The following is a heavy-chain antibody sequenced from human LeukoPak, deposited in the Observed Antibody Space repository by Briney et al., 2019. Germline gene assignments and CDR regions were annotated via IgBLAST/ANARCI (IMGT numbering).Heavy chain of an antibody. CDR2: ISSSGSTI. J-gene: IGHJ3*02. V-gene: IGHV3-48*03. D-gene: IGHD5-12*01. CDR3: ARAFGGYEAFDI. Sequence: GGSLRLSCAASGFTFSSYEMNWVRQAPGKGLEWVSYISSSGSTIYYADSVKGRFTISRDNAKNSLYLQMNSLRAEDTAVYYCARAFGGYEAFDIWGQGTKVTVFS. CDR1: GFTFSSYE.